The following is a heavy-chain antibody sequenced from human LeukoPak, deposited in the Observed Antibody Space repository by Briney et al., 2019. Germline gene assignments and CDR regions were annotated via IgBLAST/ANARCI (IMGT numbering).Heavy chain of an antibody. D-gene: IGHD6-13*01. CDR2: IDHSGST. CDR1: NYSISSGYY. Sequence: PSETLSLTYTVSNYSISSGYYWGWIRQPPGKGLEWIGSIDHSGSTYYNPSLKSRVSISVDTSKNQFSLKLTSVTAADTAVYYCAYSSSWYYHYYYMDVWGKGTTVTVSS. J-gene: IGHJ6*03. CDR3: AYSSSWYYHYYYMDV. V-gene: IGHV4-38-2*02.